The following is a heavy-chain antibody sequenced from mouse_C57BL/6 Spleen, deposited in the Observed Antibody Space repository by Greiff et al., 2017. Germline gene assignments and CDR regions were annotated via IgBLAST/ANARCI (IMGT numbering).Heavy chain of an antibody. CDR1: GYTFTSYW. CDR2: IYPSDSET. Sequence: QVQLQQPGAELVRPGSSVKLSCKASGYTFTSYWLAWVKQRPGQGLEWIGNIYPSDSETHYNQKFKDKATLTVDKSSSTAYMQLSSLTSEDSAVXYCARDYCGSSYGYWGKGTTLTVSS. D-gene: IGHD1-1*01. V-gene: IGHV1-61*01. J-gene: IGHJ2*01. CDR3: ARDYCGSSYGY.